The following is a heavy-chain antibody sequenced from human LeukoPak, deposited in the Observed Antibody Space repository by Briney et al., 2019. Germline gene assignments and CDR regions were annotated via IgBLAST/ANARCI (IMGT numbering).Heavy chain of an antibody. V-gene: IGHV4-30-4*01. J-gene: IGHJ3*02. Sequence: PSETLSLTCTVSGGSISSGDYYWSWIRQPPGKGLEWIGYIYYSGSTYYNPSLKSRVTIPVDTSKNQFSLKLSSVTAADTAVYYCARGSITMVRGVTDDAFDIWGQGTMVTVSS. CDR3: ARGSITMVRGVTDDAFDI. CDR1: GGSISSGDYY. D-gene: IGHD3-10*01. CDR2: IYYSGST.